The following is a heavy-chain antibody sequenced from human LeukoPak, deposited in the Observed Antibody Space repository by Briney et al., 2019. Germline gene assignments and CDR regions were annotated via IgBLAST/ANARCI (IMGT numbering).Heavy chain of an antibody. J-gene: IGHJ4*02. CDR1: GGSISSSSYY. Sequence: SETLSPTCTVSGGSISSSSYYWGWIRQPPGMGLEWIGSIYYSGSTYYNPSLKSRVTLSVDTSKNQFSLQLSSVTAADTAVYYCARTGYYDILTGYYRDWGQGTLVTVSS. V-gene: IGHV4-39*07. D-gene: IGHD3-9*01. CDR3: ARTGYYDILTGYYRD. CDR2: IYYSGST.